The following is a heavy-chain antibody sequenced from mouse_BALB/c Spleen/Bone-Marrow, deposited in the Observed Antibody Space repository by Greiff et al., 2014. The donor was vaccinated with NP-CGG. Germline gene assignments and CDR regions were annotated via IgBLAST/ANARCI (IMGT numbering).Heavy chain of an antibody. CDR3: ASYYYGSAWFAY. V-gene: IGHV14-3*02. D-gene: IGHD1-1*01. J-gene: IGHJ3*01. Sequence: EVQLQQSGAELVKPGASVKLSCTTSGFNIKDTYMHWVQQRPEQGLEWIGRIDPATGNTKYDPRFQGKATITAYTSSNTAYLQVSSLTSGDTAVYYFASYYYGSAWFAYWGQGTLVT. CDR1: GFNIKDTY. CDR2: IDPATGNT.